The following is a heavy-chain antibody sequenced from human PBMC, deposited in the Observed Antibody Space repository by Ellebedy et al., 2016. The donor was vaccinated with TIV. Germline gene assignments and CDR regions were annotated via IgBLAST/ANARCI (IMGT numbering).Heavy chain of an antibody. V-gene: IGHV4-59*01. CDR1: GGSMSSYY. J-gene: IGHJ4*02. Sequence: MPSETLSLTCTVSGGSMSSYYWTWIRQPPGKGLEWIGYVYNSGSTKYNPSLKTRLTLSADPSKNQVSLILSSVTAADTAVYYCAREPYDFWSGYGGYFDFWGPGSLVTVSS. D-gene: IGHD3-3*01. CDR2: VYNSGST. CDR3: AREPYDFWSGYGGYFDF.